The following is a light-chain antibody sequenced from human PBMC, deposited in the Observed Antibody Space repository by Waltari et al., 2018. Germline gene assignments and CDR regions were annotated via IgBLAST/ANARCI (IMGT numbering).Light chain of an antibody. Sequence: DIQMTQSPSSLSASVGDRVTITCQRSQDISNYLNWYQQKPGKAPKLLIYDASNLETGVPSRFSGSGSGTDFTFTISSLQPEDIATYYCQQYDNLPWTFGQGTKVEIK. J-gene: IGKJ1*01. CDR1: QDISNY. CDR3: QQYDNLPWT. CDR2: DAS. V-gene: IGKV1-33*01.